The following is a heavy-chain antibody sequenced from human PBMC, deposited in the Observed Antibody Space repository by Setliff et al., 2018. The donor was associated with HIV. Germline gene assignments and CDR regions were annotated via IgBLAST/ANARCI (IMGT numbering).Heavy chain of an antibody. V-gene: IGHV1-18*01. CDR2: ISAYNGNK. Sequence: ASVKVSCKASGYTFTSYGISWVRQAPGQGLEWMGWISAYNGNKNYAQKLQGRVTMTTDTSTSTAYMELRSLRSDDTAVYYCARGGFTMIVVGEDAFDIWGQGTMVTV. CDR3: ARGGFTMIVVGEDAFDI. D-gene: IGHD3-22*01. CDR1: GYTFTSYG. J-gene: IGHJ3*02.